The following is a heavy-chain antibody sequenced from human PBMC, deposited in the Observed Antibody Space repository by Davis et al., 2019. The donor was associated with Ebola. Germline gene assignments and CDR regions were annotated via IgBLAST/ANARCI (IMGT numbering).Heavy chain of an antibody. CDR3: ARDAVPAAQEY. Sequence: GASLKISCAAASGFAFSIHWMTWVRPAPGKGLEWVANIRQDGGETYYADPVKGRFASSKDNAKNSLYLQMNSLRAEDTATYYCARDAVPAAQEYWGQGTLVTVS. J-gene: IGHJ4*02. D-gene: IGHD2-2*01. CDR2: IRQDGGET. V-gene: IGHV3-7*03. CDR1: GFAFSIHW.